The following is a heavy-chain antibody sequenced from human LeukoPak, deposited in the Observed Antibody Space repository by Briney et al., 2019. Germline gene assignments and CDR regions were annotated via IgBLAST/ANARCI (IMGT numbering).Heavy chain of an antibody. V-gene: IGHV4-39*01. CDR1: GGSISSSSYY. CDR3: ARHVSINLRYFDWLLGAFDI. J-gene: IGHJ3*02. CDR2: IYYSGST. D-gene: IGHD3-9*01. Sequence: SETLSLTCTVSGGSISSSSYYWGWIRQPPGKGLEWIGSIYYSGSTYYNSSLKSRVTISVDTSKNQFSLKLSSVTAADTAVYYCARHVSINLRYFDWLLGAFDIWGQGTMVTVSS.